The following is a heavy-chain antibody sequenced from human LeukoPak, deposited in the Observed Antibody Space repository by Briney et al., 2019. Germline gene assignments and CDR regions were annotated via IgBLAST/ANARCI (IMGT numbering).Heavy chain of an antibody. CDR2: ISGSGGRT. D-gene: IGHD2-8*02. CDR3: AKDLRNIRTLVDLQMI. J-gene: IGHJ3*02. Sequence: GGSLRLSCAASGFTFSSYAMTWVRQAPGKGLEWISAISGSGGRTYYVDSVKGRFTISRDNSKNTVYLQMNSLRAEDTAVYYCAKDLRNIRTLVDLQMIWGQGTLVIVSS. V-gene: IGHV3-23*01. CDR1: GFTFSSYA.